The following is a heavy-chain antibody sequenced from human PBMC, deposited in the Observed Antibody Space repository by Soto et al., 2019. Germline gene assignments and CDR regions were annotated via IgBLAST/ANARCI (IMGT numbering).Heavy chain of an antibody. D-gene: IGHD1-1*01. CDR3: ARGYSHNWNLNWFDP. CDR2: IFYSGTT. Sequence: SETLSLTCTISGDSISSYYWSWIRQPPGKGPEWIGYIFYSGTTNYNPSLKSRLSRSIDTSNNQFSLRLTSLTAADTAVYFCARGYSHNWNLNWFDPWGQGTLVTVSS. CDR1: GDSISSYY. V-gene: IGHV4-59*01. J-gene: IGHJ5*02.